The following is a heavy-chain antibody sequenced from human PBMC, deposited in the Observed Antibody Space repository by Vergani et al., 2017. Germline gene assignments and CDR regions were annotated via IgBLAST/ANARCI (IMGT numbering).Heavy chain of an antibody. V-gene: IGHV1-69*02. CDR2: IIPILGIA. Sequence: QVQLVQSGAEVKKPGSSVKVSCKASEGTFSSYTISWVRQAPGPGLEWMGRIIPILGIAHYAQKLQGRVTITADKSTTTAYMDLSSLGAEDTAVYYCARAGNYYGDYPEINWGQGTLITVSS. CDR1: EGTFSSYT. J-gene: IGHJ4*02. CDR3: ARAGNYYGDYPEIN. D-gene: IGHD4-17*01.